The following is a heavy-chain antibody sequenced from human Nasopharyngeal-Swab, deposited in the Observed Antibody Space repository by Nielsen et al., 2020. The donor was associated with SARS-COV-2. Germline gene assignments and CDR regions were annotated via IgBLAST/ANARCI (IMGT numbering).Heavy chain of an antibody. V-gene: IGHV1-8*01. CDR1: GYTFINHD. D-gene: IGHD3-10*01. CDR3: ARGGSSLGANLEDP. J-gene: IGHJ5*02. Sequence: ASVKVSCKASGYTFINHDINWVRQSTGQALEWMGWMSPNSGNTGYAQKFQGRVTMTRNTSTSTAYLELSSLRSEDTAVYYCARGGSSLGANLEDPWGQGTLVIVSS. CDR2: MSPNSGNT.